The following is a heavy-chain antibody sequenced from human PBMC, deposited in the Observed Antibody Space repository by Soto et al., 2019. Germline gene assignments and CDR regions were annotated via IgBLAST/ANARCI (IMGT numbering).Heavy chain of an antibody. V-gene: IGHV4-4*02. Sequence: SETLSLTCAVSGDSVTSNVWWSWVRQPPGKGLEWIGEAYHNGLTDYNPSLKSRATMSVDTSKNEFSLKLTSLTAADTAIYYCVRDAAVPGESDRFDYWGQGILVTVSS. CDR3: VRDAAVPGESDRFDY. D-gene: IGHD6-19*01. CDR1: GDSVTSNVW. CDR2: AYHNGLT. J-gene: IGHJ4*02.